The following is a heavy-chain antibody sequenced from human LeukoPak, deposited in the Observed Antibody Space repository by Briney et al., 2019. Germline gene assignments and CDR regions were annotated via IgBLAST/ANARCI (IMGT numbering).Heavy chain of an antibody. CDR3: ARATGGYSYGSWFDP. Sequence: SETLSLTCTVSGGSISSGGYYWSWIRQHPGKGLEWIGYIYYSGSIYYNPALKRRVTISVDTSKNQFSLKLSSVTAADTAVYYCARATGGYSYGSWFDPWGQGTLVTVSS. V-gene: IGHV4-31*03. J-gene: IGHJ5*02. CDR1: GGSISSGGYY. D-gene: IGHD5-18*01. CDR2: IYYSGSI.